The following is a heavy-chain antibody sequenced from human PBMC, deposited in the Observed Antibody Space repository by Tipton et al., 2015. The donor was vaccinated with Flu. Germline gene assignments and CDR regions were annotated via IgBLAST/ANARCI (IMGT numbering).Heavy chain of an antibody. Sequence: TLSLTCTVSGGSISSYYWSWIRQPPGKGLEWIGYIYYSGSTNYNPSLKSRVTISVDTSKNQFSLKLRSVTAADTAGYYCARESPPHNIRVWGQGTLVTVSS. CDR3: ARESPPHNIRV. CDR1: GGSISSYY. CDR2: IYYSGST. J-gene: IGHJ4*02. D-gene: IGHD3-10*01. V-gene: IGHV4-59*01.